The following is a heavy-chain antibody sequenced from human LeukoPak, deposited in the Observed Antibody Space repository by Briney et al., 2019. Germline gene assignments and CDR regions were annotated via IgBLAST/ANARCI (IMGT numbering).Heavy chain of an antibody. Sequence: SETLSLTCTVSGGSISSGTYYWSWIRQHPGKGLEWIGYIYYGGSTYYNPSLKSRVTISVDTSKSQFSLKLSSVTAADTAVYYCARETHYDFWSGYLFDYWGQGTLVTVSS. V-gene: IGHV4-31*03. CDR2: IYYGGST. J-gene: IGHJ4*02. CDR3: ARETHYDFWSGYLFDY. D-gene: IGHD3-3*01. CDR1: GGSISSGTYY.